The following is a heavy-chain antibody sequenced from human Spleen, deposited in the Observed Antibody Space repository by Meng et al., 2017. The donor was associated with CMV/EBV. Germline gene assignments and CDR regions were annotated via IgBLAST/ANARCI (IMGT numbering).Heavy chain of an antibody. CDR3: ARDRLSPFYDSGSGAHATTHGVDV. CDR2: ISGDGSST. J-gene: IGHJ6*02. D-gene: IGHD3-3*01. Sequence: GESLKISCAASGFTVSNDYMSWVRQAPGKGLVWVSRISGDGSSTTYADSVKGRFTISRDNTKNTVHLQMNSLRVEDTAIYYCARDRLSPFYDSGSGAHATTHGVDVWGQGTTVTVSS. CDR1: GFTVSNDY. V-gene: IGHV3-74*03.